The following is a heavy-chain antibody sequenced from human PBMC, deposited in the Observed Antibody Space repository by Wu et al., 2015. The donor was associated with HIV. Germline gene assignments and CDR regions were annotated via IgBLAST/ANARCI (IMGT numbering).Heavy chain of an antibody. CDR2: IIPIFGTA. CDR3: ARVVDYYDSSGYSYYFDY. V-gene: IGHV1-69*13. Sequence: QVQLVQSGAEVKKPGSSVKVSCKASGGTFSSYAISWVRQAPGQGLEWMGRIIPIFGTANYAQKFQGRVTITADESTSTAYMELSSLRSEDTAVYYCARVVDYYDSSGYSYYFDYWGQGTLVTVSS. D-gene: IGHD3-22*01. CDR1: GGTFSSYA. J-gene: IGHJ4*02.